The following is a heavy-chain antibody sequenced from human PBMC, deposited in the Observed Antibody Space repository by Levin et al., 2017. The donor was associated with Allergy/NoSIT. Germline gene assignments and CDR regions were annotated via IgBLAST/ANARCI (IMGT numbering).Heavy chain of an antibody. J-gene: IGHJ4*02. CDR1: GFTFSSYG. V-gene: IGHV3-30*18. CDR3: AKEAPVPGPGDY. D-gene: IGHD3-10*01. Sequence: PGGSLRLSCAASGFTFSSYGMHWVRQAPGKGLEWVAVISYDGSNKYYADSVKGRFTISRDNSKNTLYLQMNSLRAEDTAVYYCAKEAPVPGPGDYWGQGTLVTVSS. CDR2: ISYDGSNK.